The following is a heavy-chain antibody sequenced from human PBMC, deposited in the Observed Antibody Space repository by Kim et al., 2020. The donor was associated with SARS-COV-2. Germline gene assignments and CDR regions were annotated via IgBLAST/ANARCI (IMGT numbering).Heavy chain of an antibody. Sequence: GGSLRLSCAASGFTVSSNYMSWVRQAPGKGLEWVSVIYSGGSTYYADSVKGRFTISRDNSKNTLYLQMNSLRAEDTAVYYCARGGIMYRLYYMDVWGKGTTVTVSS. CDR1: GFTVSSNY. J-gene: IGHJ6*03. V-gene: IGHV3-66*01. CDR2: IYSGGST. CDR3: ARGGIMYRLYYMDV. D-gene: IGHD3-16*01.